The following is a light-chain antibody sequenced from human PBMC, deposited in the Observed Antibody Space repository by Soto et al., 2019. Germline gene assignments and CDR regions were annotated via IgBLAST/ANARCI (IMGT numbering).Light chain of an antibody. J-gene: IGLJ1*01. Sequence: QSVLTQPPSVSGAPGQRVTISCTGSSSNIGAGYDVHWYQQLPETAPKLLIYGNNNRPPGLPDRFSGSKSGTSASLAIAGLQAEDEADYYCQSSDSSLSGLVFGTGTKLTVL. CDR1: SSNIGAGYD. V-gene: IGLV1-40*01. CDR3: QSSDSSLSGLV. CDR2: GNN.